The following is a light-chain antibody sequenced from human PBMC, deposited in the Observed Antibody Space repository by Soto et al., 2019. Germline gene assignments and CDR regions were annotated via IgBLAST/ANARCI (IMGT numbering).Light chain of an antibody. CDR2: AAS. CDR3: QQYYSFPPRT. V-gene: IGKV1-5*01. J-gene: IGKJ1*01. Sequence: IQMTQSPSTLSAFVGGRVTITCRASQTISTSLAWYQQKPGKAPELLIYAASTLQSGVPSRFSGSGSGTDFTLTVSCLQSEDFATYYCQQYYSFPPRTFGQGTKVDIK. CDR1: QTISTS.